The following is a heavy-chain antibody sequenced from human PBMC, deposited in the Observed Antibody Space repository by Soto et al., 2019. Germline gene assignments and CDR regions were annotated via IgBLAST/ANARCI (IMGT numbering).Heavy chain of an antibody. CDR3: ARTTERQDGSGVRQRWYDY. Sequence: QVQLVQSGAEVKKPGASVKVSCKASGYTFTSYGISWVRQAPGQGLEGMGWISAYNGNTNYAQKLQGRVTKTTDTSTSTAYMEQRSLRSDDTAVYYCARTTERQDGSGVRQRWYDYWGQGTLVTVSS. V-gene: IGHV1-18*01. J-gene: IGHJ4*02. CDR2: ISAYNGNT. D-gene: IGHD1-1*01. CDR1: GYTFTSYG.